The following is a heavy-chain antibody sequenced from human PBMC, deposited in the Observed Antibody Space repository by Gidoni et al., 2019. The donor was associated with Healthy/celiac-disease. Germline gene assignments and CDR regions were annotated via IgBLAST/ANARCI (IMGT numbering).Heavy chain of an antibody. CDR1: GFTFDDYA. Sequence: EVQLVESGGGLVQPGRSLRLPCAASGFTFDDYAMHWVRQAPGKGLEWVSGISWNSGSIGYADSVKGRFTISRDNAKNSLYLQMNSLRAEDTALYYCAKEYYDILTGLILGSGMDVWGQGTTVTVSS. CDR2: ISWNSGSI. CDR3: AKEYYDILTGLILGSGMDV. D-gene: IGHD3-9*01. J-gene: IGHJ6*02. V-gene: IGHV3-9*01.